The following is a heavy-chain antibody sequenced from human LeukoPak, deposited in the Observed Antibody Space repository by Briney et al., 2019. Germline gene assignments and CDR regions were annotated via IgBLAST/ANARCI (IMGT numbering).Heavy chain of an antibody. CDR3: ARDQEGFDY. J-gene: IGHJ4*02. CDR1: GYTFPSNY. V-gene: IGHV1-46*01. CDR2: IYPRDGST. Sequence: ASVTVSCQASGYTFPSNYIHWVRQAPGQGLEWMGMIYPRDGSTSYAQKFQGRVTVTRDTSTSTVHMELSGLGSEDTAVYYCARDQEGFDYWGQGTLVTVSS.